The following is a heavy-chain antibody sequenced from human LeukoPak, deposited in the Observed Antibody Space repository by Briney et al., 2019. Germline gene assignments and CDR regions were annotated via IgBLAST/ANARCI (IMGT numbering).Heavy chain of an antibody. CDR2: ITSSSTNI. Sequence: GGSLRLSCAASGFTFSTYNMNWVRQAPGKGLEWVSHITSSSTNIYYADSVKGRFTISRDNAKNALSLQMNSLRDEDTAVYYCATSGNYYLKYWGQGTLVTVSS. D-gene: IGHD1-26*01. CDR3: ATSGNYYLKY. J-gene: IGHJ4*02. CDR1: GFTFSTYN. V-gene: IGHV3-48*02.